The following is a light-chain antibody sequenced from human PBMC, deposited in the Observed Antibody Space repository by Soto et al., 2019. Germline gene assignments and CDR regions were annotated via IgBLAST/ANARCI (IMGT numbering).Light chain of an antibody. Sequence: DIQLTQSPSFLSASVGDRVTITCRASQGISSYLALYQQKPGKAPKLLIYAASTLQSGVPSRFSGSGSGTEFARTIISLQPEDFATYYCQQLNSYPLITFGPGTKVAIK. J-gene: IGKJ3*01. CDR1: QGISSY. CDR3: QQLNSYPLIT. CDR2: AAS. V-gene: IGKV1-9*01.